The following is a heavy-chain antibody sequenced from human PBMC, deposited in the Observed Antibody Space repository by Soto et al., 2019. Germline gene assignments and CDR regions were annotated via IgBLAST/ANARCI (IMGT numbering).Heavy chain of an antibody. J-gene: IGHJ4*02. CDR1: GGSVSSGSYY. Sequence: SETLSLTCTVSGGSVSSGSYYWSWIRQPPGKGLEWIGYIYYSGSTNYNPSLKSRVTISVDTSKNQFSLKLGSVTAADTAVYYCASNKGSGYEPSYYWGQGTLVTVSS. V-gene: IGHV4-61*01. D-gene: IGHD5-12*01. CDR2: IYYSGST. CDR3: ASNKGSGYEPSYY.